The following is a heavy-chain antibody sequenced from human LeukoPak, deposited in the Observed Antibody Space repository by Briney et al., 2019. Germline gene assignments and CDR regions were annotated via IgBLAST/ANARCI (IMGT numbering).Heavy chain of an antibody. Sequence: SETLSLTCAVYGGSFSGYYWSWIRQPPGKGLEWIGEINHSGSTNYNPSLKSRVTISVDTSKNQFSLKPSSVTAADTAVYYCARARGTFSLDAFDIGGQGTMVTVSS. CDR2: INHSGST. CDR3: ARARGTFSLDAFDI. V-gene: IGHV4-34*01. J-gene: IGHJ3*02. D-gene: IGHD3-16*01. CDR1: GGSFSGYY.